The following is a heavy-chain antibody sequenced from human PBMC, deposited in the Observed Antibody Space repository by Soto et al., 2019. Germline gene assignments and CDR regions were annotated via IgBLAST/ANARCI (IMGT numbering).Heavy chain of an antibody. V-gene: IGHV2-5*02. CDR3: VHKDYSNWFDP. D-gene: IGHD4-4*01. CDR1: GFSLSTSGVG. Sequence: QITWKESGPTLVKPTQTLTLTCTFSGFSLSTSGVGVGWIRQPPGKALEWLALIYWDDDKRYRPSLKSRLTITKDASKNQVVLAMTNMDPVDTATYFCVHKDYSNWFDPWGQGTLVTVSS. CDR2: IYWDDDK. J-gene: IGHJ5*02.